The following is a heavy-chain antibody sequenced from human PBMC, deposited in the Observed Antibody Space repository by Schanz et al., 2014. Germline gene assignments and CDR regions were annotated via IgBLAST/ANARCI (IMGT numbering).Heavy chain of an antibody. Sequence: EVQLVESGGGLVQPGGSLRLSCAASRFTFNAYDMYWIRQPPGKGLEWVSSIRGSGGGTDYADSVKGRFTISRDNSKNTLYLQMNSLRAEDTAVYYCARRKHAFDIWGQGTMVTVSS. V-gene: IGHV3-23*04. CDR1: RFTFNAYD. CDR3: ARRKHAFDI. J-gene: IGHJ3*02. CDR2: IRGSGGGT.